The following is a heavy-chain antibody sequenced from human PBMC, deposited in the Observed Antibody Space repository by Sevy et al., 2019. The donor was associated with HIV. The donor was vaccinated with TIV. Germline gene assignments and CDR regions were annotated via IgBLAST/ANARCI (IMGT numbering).Heavy chain of an antibody. CDR3: ARGLELGYFDY. CDR2: ISSTSTYI. J-gene: IGHJ4*02. D-gene: IGHD1-7*01. Sequence: GGSLRLSCAASGLTFSTYSFNWVRQAPGKGLEWVSSISSTSTYIYYADSVKGRFTISRVNAKNSLYLQMTSLRAEDTAVHYCARGLELGYFDYWGLGTLVSVSS. CDR1: GLTFSTYS. V-gene: IGHV3-21*01.